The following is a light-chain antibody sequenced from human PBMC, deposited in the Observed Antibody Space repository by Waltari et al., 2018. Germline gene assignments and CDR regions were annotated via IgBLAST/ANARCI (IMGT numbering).Light chain of an antibody. Sequence: QSALTQTASVSASPGQSITMSCTGTIIDIGRFDFVSWYQQHPGQAPRLLIYEVKYRPSGVSDRFSGSKSDNTASLTIFGLQAEDEADYYCSSYTTRSTWVFGGGTKLTVL. CDR1: IIDIGRFDF. CDR2: EVK. V-gene: IGLV2-14*01. CDR3: SSYTTRSTWV. J-gene: IGLJ3*02.